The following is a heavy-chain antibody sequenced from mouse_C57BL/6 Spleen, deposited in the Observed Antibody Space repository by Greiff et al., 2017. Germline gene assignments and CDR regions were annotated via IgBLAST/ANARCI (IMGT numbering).Heavy chain of an antibody. CDR2: ISSGGDYI. V-gene: IGHV5-9-1*02. Sequence: EVKLMESGAGLVKPGGSLKLSCAASGFTFSSYAMSWVRQTPEKRLEWVAYISSGGDYIYYADTVKGRFTISRDNARNTLYLQMSSLKSEDTAMYYCTRDGSWFAYWGQGTLVTVSA. D-gene: IGHD2-3*01. J-gene: IGHJ3*01. CDR3: TRDGSWFAY. CDR1: GFTFSSYA.